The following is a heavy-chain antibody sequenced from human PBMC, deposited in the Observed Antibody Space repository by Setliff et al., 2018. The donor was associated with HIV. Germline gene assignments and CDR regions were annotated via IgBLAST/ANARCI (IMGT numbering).Heavy chain of an antibody. CDR2: FYFGGNT. J-gene: IGHJ4*02. CDR1: GASISDNTYS. V-gene: IGHV4-39*01. CDR3: ARLKIYEGTSKLSTFMRGVARKYYFES. D-gene: IGHD3-16*02. Sequence: PSETLSLTCGVSGASISDNTYSWGWVRQPPGQGLEWLGSFYFGGNTHYNPSLKSRLTISVDTSTNQFSLRVTSVTAADTAIHYCARLKIYEGTSKLSTFMRGVARKYYFESWGQGKLVTVSS.